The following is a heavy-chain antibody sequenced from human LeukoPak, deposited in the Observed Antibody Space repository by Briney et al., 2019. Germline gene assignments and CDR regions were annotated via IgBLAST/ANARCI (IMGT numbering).Heavy chain of an antibody. CDR3: AGAPAGSLNWQSPLDY. CDR1: GFTFSSYA. D-gene: IGHD2-2*01. Sequence: GGSLRLSCAASGFTFSSYAMSWVRQAPGKGLEWVSAISGSGGSTYYADSVKGRFTISRDNSKNTLYLQMNSLRAEDTAVYYCAGAPAGSLNWQSPLDYWGQGTLVTVSS. J-gene: IGHJ4*02. V-gene: IGHV3-23*01. CDR2: ISGSGGST.